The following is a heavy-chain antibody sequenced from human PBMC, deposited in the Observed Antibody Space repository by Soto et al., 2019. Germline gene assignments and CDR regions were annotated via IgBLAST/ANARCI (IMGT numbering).Heavy chain of an antibody. J-gene: IGHJ1*01. V-gene: IGHV4-39*01. D-gene: IGHD3-3*01. CDR1: GCSISSSSYY. CDR2: IYYSGGT. CDR3: ARQQPDSPYYEFWSGYL. Sequence: QLQLQESGPGLVKPSETLSLTCTVSGCSISSSSYYWGWIRQPPGKGLEWIGSIYYSGGTYYNQSLNSRVTISVDTSKNQFPLKLTAVTAADTAVYYCARQQPDSPYYEFWSGYLCGQGTLVTVSS.